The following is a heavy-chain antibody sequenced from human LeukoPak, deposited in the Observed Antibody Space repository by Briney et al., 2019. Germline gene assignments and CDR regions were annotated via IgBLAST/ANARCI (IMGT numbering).Heavy chain of an antibody. CDR2: INGDGRNI. Sequence: GGSLRLSCVASGFTLSSYWMHWVRQDPRKGLVWVSRINGDGRNINYADSVRGRFTISRDSAKNTLYLQMNSLRAEDTAVYDCAKVRYYDSSGYYGWYFDLWGRGTLVTVSS. J-gene: IGHJ2*01. D-gene: IGHD3-22*01. CDR1: GFTLSSYW. CDR3: AKVRYYDSSGYYGWYFDL. V-gene: IGHV3-74*01.